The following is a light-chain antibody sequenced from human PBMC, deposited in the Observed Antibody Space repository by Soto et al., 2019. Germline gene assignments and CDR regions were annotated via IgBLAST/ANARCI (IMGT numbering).Light chain of an antibody. CDR1: RSINGNY. CDR2: GTS. CDR3: QQYGSSPWP. J-gene: IGKJ1*01. V-gene: IGKV3-20*01. Sequence: EVVLTQSPGTLSLSPGERATLSCRASRSINGNYLGWYQLKRGQAPRLLIYGTSTRATGIPDRFSGSGSGTDFPLTISRLEPEDFAVYYCQQYGSSPWPFGQGTKVEIK.